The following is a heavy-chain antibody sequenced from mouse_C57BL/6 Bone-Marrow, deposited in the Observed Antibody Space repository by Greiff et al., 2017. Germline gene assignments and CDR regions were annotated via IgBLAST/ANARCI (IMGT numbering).Heavy chain of an antibody. Sequence: VQLQQSGAELVKPGASVKLSCTASGFNITDYYMHWVKQRTEPGLEWIGRIDPEDGETKYAPKFQGKATITADTSSNTAYRQLSSLTSEDTAVYYCARGRFTTVVADYAMDYWGQGTSVTVSS. D-gene: IGHD1-1*01. CDR2: IDPEDGET. CDR1: GFNITDYY. V-gene: IGHV14-2*01. J-gene: IGHJ4*01. CDR3: ARGRFTTVVADYAMDY.